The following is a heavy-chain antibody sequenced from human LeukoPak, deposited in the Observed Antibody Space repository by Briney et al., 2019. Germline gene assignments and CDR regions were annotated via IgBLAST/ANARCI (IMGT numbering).Heavy chain of an antibody. CDR1: GFTFSTYS. Sequence: GGSLRLSCAASGFTFSTYSTRWVRQAAGKGLEWVSSINSITSYKEYAVSVEGGFTISRTNAKNSLYLQMNSMRAEDTAIYYCARGSGSSSWYNYFDYWGQGTLVTVSS. CDR2: INSITSYK. CDR3: ARGSGSSSWYNYFDY. D-gene: IGHD6-13*01. J-gene: IGHJ4*02. V-gene: IGHV3-21*01.